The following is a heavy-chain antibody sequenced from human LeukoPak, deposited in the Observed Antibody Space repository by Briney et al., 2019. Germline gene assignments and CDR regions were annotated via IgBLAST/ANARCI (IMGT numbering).Heavy chain of an antibody. J-gene: IGHJ4*02. CDR1: GFIATSNY. V-gene: IGHV3-53*01. D-gene: IGHD2-8*01. CDR2: IYGGGNT. Sequence: QPGGSLRLSCSFSGFIATSNYMAWVRQSPGKGLQWISFIYGGGNTLYADSVRDRSSISRDNSKSTLYLQMSSLRVEDTAVYYCATGGRSGMAFDFWGQGTLVTVSS. CDR3: ATGGRSGMAFDF.